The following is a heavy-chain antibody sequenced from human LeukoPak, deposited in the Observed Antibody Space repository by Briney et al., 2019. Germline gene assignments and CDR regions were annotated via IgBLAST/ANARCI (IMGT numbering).Heavy chain of an antibody. CDR2: INPNSGGT. Sequence: ASVKVSCKASGYTFTGYYMHWVRQAPGQGLEWMGWINPNSGGTNYAQKFQGWVTMTRDTSISTAYMELSRLRSEDTAVYYCARDREDDYGDYRYFDLWGRGTLVTVSS. J-gene: IGHJ2*01. CDR1: GYTFTGYY. CDR3: ARDREDDYGDYRYFDL. V-gene: IGHV1-2*04. D-gene: IGHD4-17*01.